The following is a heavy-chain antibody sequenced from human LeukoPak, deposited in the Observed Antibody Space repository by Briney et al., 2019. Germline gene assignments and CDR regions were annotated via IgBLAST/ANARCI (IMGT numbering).Heavy chain of an antibody. CDR1: GGSFSGYY. Sequence: SETLSLTCAVYGGSFSGYYWSWIRQPPGKGLEWIGEINHSGSTNYNPSLKSRVTISVDTSKNQFSLKLSSVTAADTAVYYCVEGSSGWYDGLDYWGQGTLVTVSS. CDR2: INHSGST. CDR3: VEGSSGWYDGLDY. D-gene: IGHD6-19*01. J-gene: IGHJ4*02. V-gene: IGHV4-34*01.